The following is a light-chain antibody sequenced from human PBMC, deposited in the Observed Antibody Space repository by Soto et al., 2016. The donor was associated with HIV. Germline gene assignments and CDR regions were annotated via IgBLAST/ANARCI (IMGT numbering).Light chain of an antibody. CDR2: KAS. Sequence: DIQMTQSPSTLSASVGDRVTIACRASQSISTWLAWYQQKRGKAPKLLIYKASSLESGVPSRFSGRGSGTEFTLTISSLQPDDFATYFCQQYKNYPLTFGGGTKVEIK. J-gene: IGKJ4*01. V-gene: IGKV1-5*03. CDR3: QQYKNYPLT. CDR1: QSISTW.